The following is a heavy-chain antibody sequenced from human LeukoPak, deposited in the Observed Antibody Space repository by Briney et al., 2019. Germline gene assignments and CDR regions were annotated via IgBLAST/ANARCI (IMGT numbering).Heavy chain of an antibody. D-gene: IGHD3-22*01. CDR1: GGSISSGSYY. CDR3: ARLSGYYDSSGYYYDFFIDY. Sequence: SETLSLTCTVSGGSISSGSYYWSWIRQPAGKGLEWIGRIYTSGSTNYNPSLKSRVTISVDTSKNQFSLKLSSVTAADTAVYYCARLSGYYDSSGYYYDFFIDYWGQGTLVTVSS. J-gene: IGHJ4*02. V-gene: IGHV4-61*02. CDR2: IYTSGST.